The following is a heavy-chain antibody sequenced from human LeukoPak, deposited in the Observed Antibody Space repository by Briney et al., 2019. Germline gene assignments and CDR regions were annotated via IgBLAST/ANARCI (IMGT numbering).Heavy chain of an antibody. V-gene: IGHV1-69*13. CDR1: GGTFSSYA. Sequence: SVKVSCKASGGTFSSYAISWVRQAPGQGLEWMGGIIPIFGTANYAQKFQGRVTITADESTSTAYMELSSLRAEDTAIYYCARAGRGAYAFGGFDIWGQGTMVTVSS. D-gene: IGHD3-16*01. CDR2: IIPIFGTA. J-gene: IGHJ3*02. CDR3: ARAGRGAYAFGGFDI.